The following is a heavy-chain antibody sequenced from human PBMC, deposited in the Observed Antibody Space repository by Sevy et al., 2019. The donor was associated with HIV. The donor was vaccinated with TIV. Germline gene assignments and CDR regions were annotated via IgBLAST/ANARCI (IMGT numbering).Heavy chain of an antibody. D-gene: IGHD1-1*01. CDR1: GFTFGDYG. V-gene: IGHV3-49*04. Sequence: GGALRLSCTASGFTFGDYGLSWVRQAPGKGREWIAFLKRKRDGGTLDHAASVKGRFTISRDDSKNIAYLQMNDLQTEDSALYYCTRWKGSQSLFDYWGRGALVTVSS. J-gene: IGHJ4*02. CDR3: TRWKGSQSLFDY. CDR2: LKRKRDGGTL.